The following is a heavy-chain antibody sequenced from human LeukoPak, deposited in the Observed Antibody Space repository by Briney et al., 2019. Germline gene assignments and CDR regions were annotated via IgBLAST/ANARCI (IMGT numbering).Heavy chain of an antibody. J-gene: IGHJ5*02. CDR2: IYYSGST. V-gene: IGHV4-39*07. Sequence: SETLSLTCTVSGGSISSSSYYWGWIRQPPGKGLEWIGSIYYSGSTYYNPSLKSRVTISVDTSKNQFSLKLSSVTAADTAVYYCATKEDRNAYNWFDPWGQGTLVIVSS. CDR1: GGSISSSSYY. CDR3: ATKEDRNAYNWFDP.